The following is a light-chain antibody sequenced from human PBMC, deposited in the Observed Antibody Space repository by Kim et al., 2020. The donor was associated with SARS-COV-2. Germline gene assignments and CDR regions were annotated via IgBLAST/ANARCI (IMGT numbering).Light chain of an antibody. CDR2: KAS. Sequence: DIQMTQSHSTLSASVGDRVTITCRASQNIDTWLAWYQQKLGKAPNLLIYKASTLERGVPSRFSGSGSGTEFTLTIGCLQPDDFATYYCQEYSSYSRTFGQGTKVDIK. J-gene: IGKJ1*01. V-gene: IGKV1-5*03. CDR3: QEYSSYSRT. CDR1: QNIDTW.